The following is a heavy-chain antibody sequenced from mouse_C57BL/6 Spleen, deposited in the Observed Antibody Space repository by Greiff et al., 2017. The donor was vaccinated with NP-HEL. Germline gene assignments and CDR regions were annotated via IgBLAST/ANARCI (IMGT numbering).Heavy chain of an antibody. Sequence: QVQLQQPGAELVKPGASVKMSCKASGYTFTSYWITWVKQRPGQGLEWIGDIYPGSGSTNYNEKFKSKATLTVDTSSSTAYMQLSSLTSEDSAVYYCARFITTVVAVDEGYFDVWGTGTTVTVSS. CDR2: IYPGSGST. D-gene: IGHD1-1*01. CDR1: GYTFTSYW. J-gene: IGHJ1*03. CDR3: ARFITTVVAVDEGYFDV. V-gene: IGHV1-55*01.